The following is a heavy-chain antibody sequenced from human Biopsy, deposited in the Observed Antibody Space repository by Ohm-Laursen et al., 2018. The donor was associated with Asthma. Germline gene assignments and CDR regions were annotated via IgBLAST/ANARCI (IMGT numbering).Heavy chain of an antibody. CDR2: VHHRGNT. CDR1: GDSMGGSDYS. D-gene: IGHD6-13*01. CDR3: ARHKHSNSWYKYYFDY. J-gene: IGHJ4*02. V-gene: IGHV4-39*01. Sequence: SETLSLTCNVSGDSMGGSDYSWGWIRQPPGKGLEWIGNVHHRGNTTINPSLQSRVTISVDTSKNHFSLKVSAVTAADTAVYFCARHKHSNSWYKYYFDYWGQGTLVTVSS.